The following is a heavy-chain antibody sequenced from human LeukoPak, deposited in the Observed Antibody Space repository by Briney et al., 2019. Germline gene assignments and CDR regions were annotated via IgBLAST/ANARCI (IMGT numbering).Heavy chain of an antibody. CDR3: STEDKYCRTSTCADF. D-gene: IGHD2-2*01. Sequence: ASVKVSCKASGYTFTSYGISWVRQAPGQGLEWMGWIDPKSGGINFAQKFQDRVTMTRDTSITTVYMELSRLTSDDTAVYYCSTEDKYCRTSTCADFWGQGTLVTVSS. CDR2: IDPKSGGI. J-gene: IGHJ4*02. V-gene: IGHV1-2*02. CDR1: GYTFTSYG.